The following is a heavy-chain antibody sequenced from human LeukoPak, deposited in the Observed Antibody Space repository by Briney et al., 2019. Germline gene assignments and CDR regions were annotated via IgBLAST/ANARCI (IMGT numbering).Heavy chain of an antibody. J-gene: IGHJ4*02. D-gene: IGHD2-15*01. Sequence: GGSLRLSCAASGFTFSSYAMHWVRQAPGKGLEWVSYISSSSSTIYCADSVKARFTISRDNAKNSLYLQMNSLRAEDTAVFYCAKSGLNRFNYWGQGTLVTVSS. CDR3: AKSGLNRFNY. CDR1: GFTFSSYA. CDR2: ISSSSSTI. V-gene: IGHV3-48*01.